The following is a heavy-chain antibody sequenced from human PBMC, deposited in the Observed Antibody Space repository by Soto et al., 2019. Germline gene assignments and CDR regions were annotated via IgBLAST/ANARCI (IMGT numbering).Heavy chain of an antibody. D-gene: IGHD4-17*01. J-gene: IGHJ4*02. Sequence: QVQLQESGPGLVKPSQTLSLTCTVSGGSISSGDYYWSWIRPPPGKGLEWIGYIYYSGSTYYNPALKSRVTISVDTSKNQFSLKLSSVTAADTAVYYCARAVYGDLKLFDYWGQGTLVTVSS. CDR1: GGSISSGDYY. V-gene: IGHV4-30-4*01. CDR3: ARAVYGDLKLFDY. CDR2: IYYSGST.